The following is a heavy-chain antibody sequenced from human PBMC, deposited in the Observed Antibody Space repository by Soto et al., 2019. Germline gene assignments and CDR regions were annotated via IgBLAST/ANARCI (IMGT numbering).Heavy chain of an antibody. V-gene: IGHV4-59*01. CDR3: ARSFRLWWFFAY. D-gene: IGHD5-18*01. Sequence: SETLSLTCTVSGGSISSYYWSWIRQPPGKGLEWIGYIYYSGSTNYNPSLKSRVTISVDTSKNQFSLKLSSVTAADTAVYYCARSFRLWWFFAYWGQGTPVTVSS. CDR2: IYYSGST. CDR1: GGSISSYY. J-gene: IGHJ4*02.